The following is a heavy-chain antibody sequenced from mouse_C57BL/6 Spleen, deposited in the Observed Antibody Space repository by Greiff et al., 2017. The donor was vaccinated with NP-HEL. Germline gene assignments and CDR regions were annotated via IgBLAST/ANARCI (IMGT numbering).Heavy chain of an antibody. CDR1: GYTFTEYT. D-gene: IGHD2-4*01. CDR2: FYPGSGSI. CDR3: ARHEVGIYYDYGWFAY. Sequence: VQLQQSGAELVKPGASVKLSCKASGYTFTEYTIHWVKQRSGQGLEWIGWFYPGSGSIKYNEKFKDKATVTADKSSSTVYMELSRCTYEDSAVYFCARHEVGIYYDYGWFAYWGQGTLVTVSA. V-gene: IGHV1-62-2*01. J-gene: IGHJ3*01.